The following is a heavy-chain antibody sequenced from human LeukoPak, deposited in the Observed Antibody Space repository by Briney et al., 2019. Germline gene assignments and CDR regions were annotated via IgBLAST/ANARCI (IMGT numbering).Heavy chain of an antibody. CDR2: ITSSGGST. CDR3: ARDIYCGGDCYNGMDV. Sequence: PGGSLRLSCAASGFTFSGFAMAWVRQAPGKGLEWVSAITSSGGSTYYADSVKGRFTISRDNAKNSLYLQMNSLRAEDTAVYYCARDIYCGGDCYNGMDVWGQGTTVTVSS. J-gene: IGHJ6*02. CDR1: GFTFSGFA. V-gene: IGHV3-23*01. D-gene: IGHD2-21*02.